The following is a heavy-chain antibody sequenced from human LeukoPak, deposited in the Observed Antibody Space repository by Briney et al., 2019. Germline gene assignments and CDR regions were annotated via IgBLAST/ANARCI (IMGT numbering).Heavy chain of an antibody. Sequence: GGSLRLSCAASGFTFSSYAMHWVRQAPGKGLEWVAVISYDGSNKYYADSVKGRFTISRDDSKNTLYLQMNSLRAEDTAVYHCARSKDFDYWGQGTLVTVSS. V-gene: IGHV3-30-3*01. CDR1: GFTFSSYA. J-gene: IGHJ4*02. CDR2: ISYDGSNK. CDR3: ARSKDFDY. D-gene: IGHD4-11*01.